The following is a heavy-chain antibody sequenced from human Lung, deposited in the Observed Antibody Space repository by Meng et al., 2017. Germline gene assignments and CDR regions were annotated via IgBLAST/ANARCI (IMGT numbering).Heavy chain of an antibody. CDR2: SSSSPT. D-gene: IGHD2-15*01. CDR3: ARGRVVVSATPSDY. J-gene: IGHJ4*02. Sequence: EVQLVESGGGLVKPGGSLRLSCAASGFTFSSYSMNLVRQAPGKGLEWVSSSSSSPTYADSVKGRFTISRDNAENSLYLQMNSLRVEDTAVYFCARGRVVVSATPSDYWGQGTLVTVSS. CDR1: GFTFSSYS. V-gene: IGHV3-21*01.